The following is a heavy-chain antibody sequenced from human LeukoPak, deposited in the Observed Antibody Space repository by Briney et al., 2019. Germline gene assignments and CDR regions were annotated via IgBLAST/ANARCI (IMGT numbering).Heavy chain of an antibody. Sequence: PGRSLRLSCAGSGFTYNSYWMNWVRQAPGKGLEWVSAISGSGGSTYYADSVKGRFTISRDNSKNTLYLQMNSLRAEDTAVYYCAKDQGDIVATITWYFDYWGQGTLVTVSS. CDR2: ISGSGGST. CDR1: GFTYNSYW. D-gene: IGHD5-12*01. J-gene: IGHJ4*02. V-gene: IGHV3-23*01. CDR3: AKDQGDIVATITWYFDY.